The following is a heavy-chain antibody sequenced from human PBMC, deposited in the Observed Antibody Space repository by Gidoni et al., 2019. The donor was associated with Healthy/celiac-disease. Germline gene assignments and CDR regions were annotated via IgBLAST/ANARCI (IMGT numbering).Heavy chain of an antibody. CDR2: IYSGGST. J-gene: IGHJ3*02. D-gene: IGHD3-22*01. CDR3: ARAWDSSGSDAFDI. V-gene: IGHV3-53*01. CDR1: GFTVSSNY. Sequence: EVQLVASGGGLLQPGGSLRLSCAASGFTVSSNYMSWVRQAPGKGLEWVSVIYSGGSTYYADSVKGRFTISRDDSKNTLYLQMNSLRAEDTAVYYCARAWDSSGSDAFDIWGQGTMVTVSS.